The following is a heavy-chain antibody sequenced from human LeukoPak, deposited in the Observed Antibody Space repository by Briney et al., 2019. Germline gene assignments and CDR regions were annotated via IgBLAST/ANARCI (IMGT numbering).Heavy chain of an antibody. Sequence: PSETLSLTCTVSGDSFRSHYWSWIRQPPGKALEWIAYMFYSGSTNYNPSLKSRVTISVDTSKNQFSLKLNSVTAADTAMYYCASVGQWQYYFDYWGQGTQVTVSS. V-gene: IGHV4-59*11. D-gene: IGHD6-19*01. CDR2: MFYSGST. CDR1: GDSFRSHY. J-gene: IGHJ4*02. CDR3: ASVGQWQYYFDY.